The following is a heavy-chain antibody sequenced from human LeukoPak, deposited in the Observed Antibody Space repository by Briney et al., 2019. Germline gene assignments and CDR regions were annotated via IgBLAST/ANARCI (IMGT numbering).Heavy chain of an antibody. V-gene: IGHV1-18*01. CDR1: GYTFRSHG. Sequence: ASVKVSCKTSGYTFRSHGISWVRQAPGQGLEWMGWISGYTGYTGYAQKFQGRVTITADESTSTAYMELSSLRSEDTAVYYCATQGVHCSSTSCYSYYFDYWGQGTLVTVSS. CDR3: ATQGVHCSSTSCYSYYFDY. CDR2: ISGYTGYT. J-gene: IGHJ4*02. D-gene: IGHD2-2*01.